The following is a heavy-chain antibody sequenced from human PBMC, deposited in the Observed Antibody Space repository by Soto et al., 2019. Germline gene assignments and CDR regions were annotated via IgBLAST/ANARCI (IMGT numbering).Heavy chain of an antibody. J-gene: IGHJ4*02. Sequence: PGGSLRLSCAASGFTFSSYAMSWVRQAPGKGLEWVSAISGSGGSTYYADSVKGRFTISRDNSKNTLYLQMNSLRAEDTAVYCCAKGPAPGYSSGWYYNYWGQGTLVTVSS. CDR2: ISGSGGST. V-gene: IGHV3-23*01. CDR1: GFTFSSYA. CDR3: AKGPAPGYSSGWYYNY. D-gene: IGHD6-19*01.